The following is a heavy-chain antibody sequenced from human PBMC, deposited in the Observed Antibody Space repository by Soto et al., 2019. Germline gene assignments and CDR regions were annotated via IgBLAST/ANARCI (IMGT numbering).Heavy chain of an antibody. D-gene: IGHD6-13*01. CDR3: ARTASAGKYYYGMDV. Sequence: HGESLKISCKGSGYSFTNYWIGWVRQMPGKGLECMGIIYPGDSDTRYSPSFQGQVTISADKSISTAYLQWSSLKASDTAMYYCARTASAGKYYYGMDVWGQGTTVTVSS. V-gene: IGHV5-51*01. CDR1: GYSFTNYW. J-gene: IGHJ6*02. CDR2: IYPGDSDT.